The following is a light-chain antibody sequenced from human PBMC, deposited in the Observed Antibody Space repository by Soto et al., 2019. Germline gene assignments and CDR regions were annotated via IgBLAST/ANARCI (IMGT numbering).Light chain of an antibody. V-gene: IGLV1-36*01. Sequence: QSVLTQPPSVSEAPRQRVTISFCGSSSNIGNNAVNWYQQLPGKAPKLLIYYDDLLPSGVSDRFSGYKSGTSASLAISGLQSEDEADYYCAAWDDSMKGYVFGTGTKVTXL. CDR3: AAWDDSMKGYV. J-gene: IGLJ1*01. CDR1: SSNIGNNA. CDR2: YDD.